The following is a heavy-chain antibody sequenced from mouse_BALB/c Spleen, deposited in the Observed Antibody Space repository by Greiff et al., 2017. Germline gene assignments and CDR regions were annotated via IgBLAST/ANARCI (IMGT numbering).Heavy chain of an antibody. CDR3: ARRWLLRYAMDY. D-gene: IGHD2-3*01. Sequence: EVQGVESGGGLVKPGGSLKLSCAASGFAFSSYDMSWVRQTPEKRLEWVAYISSGGGSTYYPDTVKGRFTISRDNAKNTLYLQMSSLKSEDTAMYYCARRWLLRYAMDYWGQGTSVTVSS. V-gene: IGHV5-12-1*01. CDR2: ISSGGGST. J-gene: IGHJ4*01. CDR1: GFAFSSYD.